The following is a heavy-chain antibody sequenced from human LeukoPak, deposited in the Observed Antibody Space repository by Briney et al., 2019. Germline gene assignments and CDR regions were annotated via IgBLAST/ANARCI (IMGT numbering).Heavy chain of an antibody. Sequence: SETLSLTCTVSGGSISSGGYYWSWIRQHPGKGLEWIGYIYYSGSTYYNPSLKSRVTISVDTSKNQFSLKLSSVTAADTAVYYCARDRGPYYDFWSGYQDPSYYGMDVWGQGTTVTVSS. J-gene: IGHJ6*02. CDR3: ARDRGPYYDFWSGYQDPSYYGMDV. CDR2: IYYSGST. V-gene: IGHV4-31*03. D-gene: IGHD3-3*01. CDR1: GGSISSGGYY.